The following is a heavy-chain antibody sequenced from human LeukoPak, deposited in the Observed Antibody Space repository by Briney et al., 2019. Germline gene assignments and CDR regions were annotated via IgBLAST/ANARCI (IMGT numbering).Heavy chain of an antibody. Sequence: SETLSLTCAVSGYSIGSGYYWGWIRQPPGKGLEWIGSIYHSGSTYYNPSLKSRVTISVDTSKNQFSLKLGSVTAADTAVYYCARVGRYFDWLSLDYWGQGTLVTVSS. D-gene: IGHD3-9*01. CDR2: IYHSGST. V-gene: IGHV4-38-2*01. CDR3: ARVGRYFDWLSLDY. CDR1: GYSIGSGYY. J-gene: IGHJ4*02.